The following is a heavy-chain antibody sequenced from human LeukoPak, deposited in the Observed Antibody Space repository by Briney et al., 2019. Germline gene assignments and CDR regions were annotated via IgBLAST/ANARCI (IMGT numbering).Heavy chain of an antibody. Sequence: SGPTLVNPTQTLTLTCTFSGFSHSTSGVGVGWIRQPPGKALEWLALIYWDDDKRYSPSLKSRLTITKDTSKNQVVLTMTNMDPVDTATYYCAHRRVASPYGGNSYFDYWGQGTLVTVSS. D-gene: IGHD4-23*01. V-gene: IGHV2-5*02. CDR2: IYWDDDK. CDR1: GFSHSTSGVG. CDR3: AHRRVASPYGGNSYFDY. J-gene: IGHJ4*02.